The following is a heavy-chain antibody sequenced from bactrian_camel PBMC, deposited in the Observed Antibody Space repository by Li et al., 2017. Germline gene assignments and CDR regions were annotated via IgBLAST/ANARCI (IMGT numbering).Heavy chain of an antibody. D-gene: IGHD6*01. Sequence: QVQLVESGGGSVQAGGSLRLSCAISGDVDTDSCMAWFRQVPGKEREGVAGFDSDGATSYRDSVKGRFTISQDNAKNTVYLQMNSLRPEDTAMYYCAANSGRYGGTCESHIGMDYWGKGTQVTVS. V-gene: IGHV3S53*01. CDR2: FDSDGAT. CDR1: GDVDTDSC. J-gene: IGHJ7*01.